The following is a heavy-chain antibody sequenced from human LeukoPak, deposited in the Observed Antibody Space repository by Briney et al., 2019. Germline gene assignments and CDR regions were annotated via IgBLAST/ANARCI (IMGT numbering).Heavy chain of an antibody. CDR1: GFNFIDYS. D-gene: IGHD5-12*01. Sequence: GGSLRLSCAASGFNFIDYSMNWVRQVPGKGLEWISYIGISSGNTKYADSVKGRFTISRDKARNSLYLQMNSLRVEDTAVYYCARDHRYAFDNWGHGILVTVSS. CDR3: ARDHRYAFDN. J-gene: IGHJ4*01. CDR2: IGISSGNT. V-gene: IGHV3-48*01.